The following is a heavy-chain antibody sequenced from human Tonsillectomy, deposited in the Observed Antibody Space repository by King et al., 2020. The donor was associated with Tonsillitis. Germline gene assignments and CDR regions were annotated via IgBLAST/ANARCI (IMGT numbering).Heavy chain of an antibody. CDR3: AKDAVTGGWSDYYGMDV. D-gene: IGHD2-15*01. CDR2: ISGSGGSA. CDR1: GFTFSSYA. V-gene: IGHV3-23*04. Sequence: VQLVESGGGLVQPGGSLRLSCAASGFTFSSYAMSWVRQAPGKGLEWVSAISGSGGSAYYADSVKGRFTISRDNSKNTLYLQMNSLRAEDTAVYYGAKDAVTGGWSDYYGMDVWGQGTTVTVSS. J-gene: IGHJ6*02.